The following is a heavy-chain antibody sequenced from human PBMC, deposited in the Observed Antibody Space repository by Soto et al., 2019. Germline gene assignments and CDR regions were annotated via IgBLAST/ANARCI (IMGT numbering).Heavy chain of an antibody. D-gene: IGHD5-12*01. CDR2: IYYSGST. V-gene: IGHV4-59*08. Sequence: SETLSLTCTVSGGSISSYYWSWIRQPPGKGLEWIGYIYYSGSTNYNPSLKSRVTISEHTSKNKFSPKLSSVTAADTAVYSCARRRLRDNGYDYHYFDYWGQGTLVTVSS. J-gene: IGHJ4*02. CDR1: GGSISSYY. CDR3: ARRRLRDNGYDYHYFDY.